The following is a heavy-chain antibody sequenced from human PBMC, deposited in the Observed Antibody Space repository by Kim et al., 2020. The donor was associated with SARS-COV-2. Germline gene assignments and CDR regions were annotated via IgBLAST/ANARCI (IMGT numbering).Heavy chain of an antibody. D-gene: IGHD5-12*01. CDR1: GGSISSGGYY. J-gene: IGHJ4*02. CDR3: ARDRFGDGYNYGVFDY. V-gene: IGHV4-31*03. Sequence: SETLSLTCTVSGGSISSGGYYWSWIRQHPGKGLEWIGYIYYSGSTYYNPSLKSRVTISVDTSKNQFSLKLSSVTAADTAVYYCARDRFGDGYNYGVFDYWGQGTLVTVSS. CDR2: IYYSGST.